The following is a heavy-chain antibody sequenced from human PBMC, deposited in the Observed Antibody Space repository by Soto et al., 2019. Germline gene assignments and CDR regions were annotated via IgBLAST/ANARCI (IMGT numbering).Heavy chain of an antibody. CDR3: AGDYAPKAGVDY. CDR2: IIPILGIA. V-gene: IGHV1-69*02. Sequence: SVKVSCKASGGTFSSYTISWVRQAPGQGLEWMGRIIPILGIANYAQKFQGRVTITADKSTSTAYMELSSLRSEDTAVYHCAGDYAPKAGVDYWGQGTLVTVSS. J-gene: IGHJ4*02. D-gene: IGHD4-17*01. CDR1: GGTFSSYT.